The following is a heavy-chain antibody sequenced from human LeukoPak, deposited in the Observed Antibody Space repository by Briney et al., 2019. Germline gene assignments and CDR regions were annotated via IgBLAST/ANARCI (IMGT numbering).Heavy chain of an antibody. CDR3: ARDYHYFDSSDWEDCFDP. CDR2: IIPIFGTA. Sequence: GASVKVSCKASGGTFSSYAISWVRQAPGQGLEWMGGIIPIFGTANYAQKFQGRVTMTADESTNTAYMELSSLRSEDTAVYYCARDYHYFDSSDWEDCFDPWGQGTLVAVSS. J-gene: IGHJ5*02. D-gene: IGHD3-22*01. CDR1: GGTFSSYA. V-gene: IGHV1-69*01.